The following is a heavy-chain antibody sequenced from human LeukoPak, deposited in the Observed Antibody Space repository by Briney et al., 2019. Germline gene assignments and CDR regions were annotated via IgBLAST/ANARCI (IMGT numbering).Heavy chain of an antibody. CDR2: IYYSGST. CDR3: ARTTAAAGTFYFDY. CDR1: GGSISSYY. D-gene: IGHD6-13*01. J-gene: IGHJ4*02. Sequence: PSETLSLTCTVSGGSISSYYWSWIRQPPGKGLEWIGYIYYSGSTNYNPSLKSRVTISVDTSKNQFSQKLSSVTAADTAVYYCARTTAAAGTFYFDYWGQGTLVTVSS. V-gene: IGHV4-59*01.